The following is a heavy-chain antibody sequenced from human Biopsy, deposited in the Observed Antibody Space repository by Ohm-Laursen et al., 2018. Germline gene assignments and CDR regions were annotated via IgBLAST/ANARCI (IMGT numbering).Heavy chain of an antibody. J-gene: IGHJ6*02. D-gene: IGHD3-22*01. CDR1: GESFNGYY. CDR3: VRGVDYYDPYHYYALDV. CDR2: INHSGRT. V-gene: IGHV4-34*01. Sequence: PSLTCAVYGESFNGYYRSWIRQTPGKGLEWIGEINHSGRTNYNPSLKSRVTISVDTSKNQFSLKVRSVTAADTAVYYCVRGVDYYDPYHYYALDVWGQGTTVTVSS.